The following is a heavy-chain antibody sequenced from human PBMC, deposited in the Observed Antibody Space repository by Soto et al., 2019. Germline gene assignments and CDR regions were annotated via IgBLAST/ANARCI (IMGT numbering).Heavy chain of an antibody. CDR2: ISAYNGNT. CDR3: ARGIYSYGLYYFDY. V-gene: IGHV1-18*01. CDR1: GYTFTSYG. Sequence: ASVKVSCKASGYTFTSYGISWVRQAPGQGLEWMAWISAYNGNTNYAQKLQGRVTMTTDTSTSTAYMELRSLRSDDTAVHYCARGIYSYGLYYFDYWGQGTLVTVSS. D-gene: IGHD5-18*01. J-gene: IGHJ4*02.